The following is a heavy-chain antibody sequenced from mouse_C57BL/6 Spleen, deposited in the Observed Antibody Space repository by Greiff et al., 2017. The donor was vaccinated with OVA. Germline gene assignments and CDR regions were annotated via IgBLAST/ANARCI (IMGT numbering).Heavy chain of an antibody. CDR3: ARSTTVRDAMDY. CDR2: IYPGDGDT. D-gene: IGHD1-1*01. V-gene: IGHV1-80*01. Sequence: VQLQESGAELVKPGASVKISCKASGYAFSSYWMNWVKQRPGKGLEWIGQIYPGDGDTNYNGKFKGKATLTADKSSSTAYMQLSSLTSEDSAVYFCARSTTVRDAMDYWGQGTSVTVSS. CDR1: GYAFSSYW. J-gene: IGHJ4*01.